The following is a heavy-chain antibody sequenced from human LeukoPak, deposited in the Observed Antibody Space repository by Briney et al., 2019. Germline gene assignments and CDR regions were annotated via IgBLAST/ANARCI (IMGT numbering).Heavy chain of an antibody. Sequence: PGGSLRLSCAASGFTFSSYSMNWVRQAPGKGLEWVSSISSSSSYIYYADSVKGRFTISRDNAKNSLYLQMNSLRAEDTAVYFCAITYFYASRGYYSFQHWGQGTLVTVSS. D-gene: IGHD3-22*01. CDR2: ISSSSSYI. V-gene: IGHV3-21*04. CDR3: AITYFYASRGYYSFQH. CDR1: GFTFSSYS. J-gene: IGHJ1*01.